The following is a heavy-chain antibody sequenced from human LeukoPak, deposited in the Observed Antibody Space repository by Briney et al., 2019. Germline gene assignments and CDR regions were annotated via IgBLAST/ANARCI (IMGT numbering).Heavy chain of an antibody. CDR2: ISAYNGNT. CDR1: GYTFTSYG. J-gene: IGHJ4*02. CDR3: AGVTDGDFYFDY. Sequence: GASVKVSCKASGYTFTSYGISWVRQAPGQGLEWMGWISAYNGNTNYAQKLQGRVTMTADTSTSTAYMELRSLRSDDTAVYYCAGVTDGDFYFDYWGQGTLVTVSS. V-gene: IGHV1-18*01. D-gene: IGHD4-17*01.